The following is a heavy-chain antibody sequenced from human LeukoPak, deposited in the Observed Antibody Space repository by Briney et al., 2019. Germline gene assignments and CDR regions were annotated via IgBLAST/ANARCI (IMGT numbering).Heavy chain of an antibody. CDR1: GGTFSSYA. J-gene: IGHJ3*02. CDR3: ASASVYYYDSSGYGRAFDI. CDR2: IIPIFGTA. D-gene: IGHD3-22*01. V-gene: IGHV1-69*01. Sequence: SSVKVSCKASGGTFSSYAISWVRQAPGQGLEWMGGIIPIFGTANCAQKFQGRVTITADESTSTAYMELSSLRSEDTAVYYCASASVYYYDSSGYGRAFDIWGQGTMVTVSS.